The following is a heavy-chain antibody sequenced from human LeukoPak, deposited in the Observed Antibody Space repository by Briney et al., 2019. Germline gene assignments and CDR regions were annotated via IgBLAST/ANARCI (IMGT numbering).Heavy chain of an antibody. V-gene: IGHV4-34*01. CDR1: GGSFSGYY. CDR2: INHSGST. D-gene: IGHD5-12*01. CDR3: ARGFNGYVLKRGAFDI. J-gene: IGHJ3*02. Sequence: SETLSLTCAVYGGSFSGYYWSWIRQPPGKGLEWIGEINHSGSTNYNPSLKSRVTISVHTSKNQFSLKLSSVTAADTAVYYCARGFNGYVLKRGAFDIWGQGTMVTVSS.